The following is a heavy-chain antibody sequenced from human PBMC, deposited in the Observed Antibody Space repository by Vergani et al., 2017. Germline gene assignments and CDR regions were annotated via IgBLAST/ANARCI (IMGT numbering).Heavy chain of an antibody. D-gene: IGHD3-22*01. Sequence: EKQLVQSGSETKKPGESLKISCQAFGYIFSNFWIGWVRQRPGRGLEWMGIIYPGDSDTRYSPSFQGQVTISADKSISTAYLQWSSLKASDTAMYYCARSVSYDSSGYNACWGQGTLVTVSS. CDR1: GYIFSNFW. CDR2: IYPGDSDT. V-gene: IGHV5-51*01. J-gene: IGHJ4*02. CDR3: ARSVSYDSSGYNAC.